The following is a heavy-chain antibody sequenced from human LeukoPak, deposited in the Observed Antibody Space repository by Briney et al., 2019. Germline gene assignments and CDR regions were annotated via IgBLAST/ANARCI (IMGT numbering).Heavy chain of an antibody. CDR3: ARSSMLWFGELGRDYYFDY. CDR2: IYYSGST. J-gene: IGHJ4*02. D-gene: IGHD3-10*01. Sequence: SETLSLTCTVSGGSISSYYWSWIRQPPGKGLEWIGYIYYSGSTNYNPSLKSRVTISVDTSKNQFSLKLSSVTAADTAVYYCARSSMLWFGELGRDYYFDYWGQGTLVTVSS. V-gene: IGHV4-59*01. CDR1: GGSISSYY.